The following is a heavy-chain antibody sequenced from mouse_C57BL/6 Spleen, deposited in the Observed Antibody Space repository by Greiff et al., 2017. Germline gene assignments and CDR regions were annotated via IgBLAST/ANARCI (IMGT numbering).Heavy chain of an antibody. Sequence: EVQLVESGGGLVKPGGSLKLSCAASGFTFSSYAMSWVRQTPEKRLEWVATISDGGSYTYYPDNVKGRFTISRDNAKNNLYLQMSHLKSEDTAMYYCARDRPHYYGSSPRDYWGQGTTLTVSS. J-gene: IGHJ2*01. CDR2: ISDGGSYT. D-gene: IGHD1-1*01. CDR3: ARDRPHYYGSSPRDY. CDR1: GFTFSSYA. V-gene: IGHV5-4*01.